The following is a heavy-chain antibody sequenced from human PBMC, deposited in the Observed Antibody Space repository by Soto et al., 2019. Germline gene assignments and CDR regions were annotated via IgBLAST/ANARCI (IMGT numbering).Heavy chain of an antibody. J-gene: IGHJ6*02. CDR2: INHSGST. D-gene: IGHD1-26*01. CDR1: GGSFSGYY. CDR3: ARGKCGLYSGSYCYYYYGMDV. Sequence: SETLSLTCAVYGGSFSGYYWSWIRQPPGKGLERIGEINHSGSTNYNPSLKSRVTISVDTSKNQFSLKLSSVTAADTAVYYCARGKCGLYSGSYCYYYYGMDVWGQGTTVTVSS. V-gene: IGHV4-34*01.